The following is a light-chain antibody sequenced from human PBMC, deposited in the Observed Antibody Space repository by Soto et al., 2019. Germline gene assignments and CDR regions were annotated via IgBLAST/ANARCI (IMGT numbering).Light chain of an antibody. J-gene: IGKJ1*01. CDR3: LTYNSGLWT. V-gene: IGKV1-27*01. CDR2: AAS. Sequence: DIQMTQSPSSLSASVGDRVTFTCRASRDITNHLAWYQQKPGKVPKLLIYAASTLQSGVPSRFSGSGSGTDFTLTISSLQPEEVATYFCLTYNSGLWTFGQGTKVEIK. CDR1: RDITNH.